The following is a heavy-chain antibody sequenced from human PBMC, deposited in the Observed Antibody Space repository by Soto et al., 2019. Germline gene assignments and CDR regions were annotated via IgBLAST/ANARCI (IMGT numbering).Heavy chain of an antibody. CDR3: ARDWGGCSGGSCVNNWFDP. Sequence: AASVKVSCKASGYTFTGYYMHWVRQAPGQGLEWMGWINPNSGGTNYAQKFQGWVTMTRDTSISTAYMELSRLRSDDTAVYYCARDWGGCSGGSCVNNWFDPWGQGTLVTVSS. J-gene: IGHJ5*02. V-gene: IGHV1-2*04. CDR2: INPNSGGT. D-gene: IGHD2-15*01. CDR1: GYTFTGYY.